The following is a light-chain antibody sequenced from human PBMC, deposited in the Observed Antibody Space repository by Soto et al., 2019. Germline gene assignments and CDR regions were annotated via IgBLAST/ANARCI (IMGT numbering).Light chain of an antibody. CDR1: ESVSSN. V-gene: IGKV3-15*01. CDR3: QQYYHWPRT. J-gene: IGKJ1*01. Sequence: EIVVTQSPATLSVSPGERATLSCRASESVSSNLAWFQHKPGQAPRLLIYAASTKATGVPARFTGSGSRTDFNLTITSLQSEDFTVYYCQQYYHWPRTFGQGTKVEMK. CDR2: AAS.